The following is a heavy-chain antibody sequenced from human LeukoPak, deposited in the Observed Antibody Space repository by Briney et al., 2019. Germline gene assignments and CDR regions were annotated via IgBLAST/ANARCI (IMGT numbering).Heavy chain of an antibody. CDR3: ARVYSGYDWTIINDVFDV. Sequence: ASVKVSCKASGYSFTNYDISWVRQAPGQGLEWMGRISAYNGNTNYAQKFQGRVTMTTDPSTRTGYMELRSLTSDDTAVYYCARVYSGYDWTIINDVFDVWGQGTMVIVSS. CDR2: ISAYNGNT. V-gene: IGHV1-18*01. CDR1: GYSFTNYD. D-gene: IGHD5-12*01. J-gene: IGHJ3*01.